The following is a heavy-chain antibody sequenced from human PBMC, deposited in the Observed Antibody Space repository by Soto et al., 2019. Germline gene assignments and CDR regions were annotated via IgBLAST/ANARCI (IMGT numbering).Heavy chain of an antibody. D-gene: IGHD6-19*01. CDR2: ISGSGGST. CDR3: AQDQVAVAGGAFDY. V-gene: IGHV3-23*01. CDR1: GFILRTYT. J-gene: IGHJ4*02. Sequence: XGSLRLTCAASGFILRTYTMSWVRQAPGKGLEWVSAISGSGGSTYYADSVKGRFSISRDNSKNTLYLQMNSLRAEDTAVYYCAQDQVAVAGGAFDYWGQGTLVTVSS.